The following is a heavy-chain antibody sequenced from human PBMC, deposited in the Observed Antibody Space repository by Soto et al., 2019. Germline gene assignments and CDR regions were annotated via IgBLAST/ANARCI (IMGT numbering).Heavy chain of an antibody. CDR2: ISSSSSTI. CDR1: GFTFSSYS. Sequence: PGGSLRLSCAASGFTFSSYSMNWVRQAPGKGLEWVSYISSSSSTIYYADSVKGRFTISRDNAKNSLYLQMNSLRAEDTAVYYCARIQNSYYDFWSGYYPPFLVDYYYYYYMDVWGKGTTVTVSS. D-gene: IGHD3-3*01. CDR3: ARIQNSYYDFWSGYYPPFLVDYYYYYYMDV. J-gene: IGHJ6*03. V-gene: IGHV3-48*01.